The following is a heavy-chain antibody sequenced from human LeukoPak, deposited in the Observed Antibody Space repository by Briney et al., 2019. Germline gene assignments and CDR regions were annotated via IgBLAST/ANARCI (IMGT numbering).Heavy chain of an antibody. D-gene: IGHD3-16*01. CDR3: VQGGHFDF. Sequence: GALRLSFSTAGIPFRTVLMTWGRPAPGKGPEWVANINEDGRKKYYVDSVKGRFTISRDNGKNSLYLEMNSLRADDTALYFCVQGGHFDFWGQGAPVTVSS. CDR2: INEDGRKK. CDR1: GIPFRTVL. J-gene: IGHJ4*02. V-gene: IGHV3-7*01.